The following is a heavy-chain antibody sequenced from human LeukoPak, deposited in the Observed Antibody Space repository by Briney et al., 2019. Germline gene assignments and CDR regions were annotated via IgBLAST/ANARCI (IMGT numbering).Heavy chain of an antibody. V-gene: IGHV3-49*04. J-gene: IGHJ3*02. Sequence: GGSLRLSCAASGFTFSSYSMNWVRQAPGKGLEWVGFIRSKAYGGTTEYAASVKGRFTISRDDSKSIAYLQMNSLKTEDTAVYYCTRDLRRWVGAFDIWGQGTMVTVSS. CDR2: IRSKAYGGTT. D-gene: IGHD4-23*01. CDR1: GFTFSSYS. CDR3: TRDLRRWVGAFDI.